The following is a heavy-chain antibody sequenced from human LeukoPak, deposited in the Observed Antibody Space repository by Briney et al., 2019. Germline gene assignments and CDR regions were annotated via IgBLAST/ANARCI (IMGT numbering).Heavy chain of an antibody. V-gene: IGHV1-2*02. CDR2: INPNSGRT. Sequence: ASVKVSCKASGYTFTGYYIHWVRQAPGQGLEWMGWINPNSGRTKCAQTFQGRVTMTRDTSINTAYMELSGLTSDDTAVYYCAREPLVTTGTADDTDAFDIWGQGTMVAVSS. D-gene: IGHD1-1*01. J-gene: IGHJ3*02. CDR3: AREPLVTTGTADDTDAFDI. CDR1: GYTFTGYY.